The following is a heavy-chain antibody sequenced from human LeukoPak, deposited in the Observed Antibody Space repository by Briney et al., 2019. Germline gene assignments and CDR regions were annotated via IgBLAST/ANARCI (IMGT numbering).Heavy chain of an antibody. D-gene: IGHD6-13*01. CDR1: RGSLRSADYY. Sequence: SLSLTCTLSRGSLRSADYYWAWVRHPPGDGLEWLGSIYFSGTPYFNPSLKSRVAVSIDTSKNQFSLKVTSVNASDTAVYFCARTSSWYAGAWFDSWGQGTLVTVSS. V-gene: IGHV4-39*01. CDR2: IYFSGTP. CDR3: ARTSSWYAGAWFDS. J-gene: IGHJ5*01.